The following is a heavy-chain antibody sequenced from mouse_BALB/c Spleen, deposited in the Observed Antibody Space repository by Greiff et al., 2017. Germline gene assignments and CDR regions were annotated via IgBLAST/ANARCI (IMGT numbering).Heavy chain of an antibody. CDR2: IFPGSGNT. CDR1: GYSFTSYY. V-gene: IGHV1-66*01. Sequence: VQLQQSLPELVKPGASVKISCKASGYSFTSYYIHWVKQRPGQGLEWIGWIFPGSGNTKYNEKFKGKATLTADTSSSTAYMQLSSLTSEDSAVYFCAYYYGSSYEFAYWGQGTLVTVSA. D-gene: IGHD1-1*01. CDR3: AYYYGSSYEFAY. J-gene: IGHJ3*01.